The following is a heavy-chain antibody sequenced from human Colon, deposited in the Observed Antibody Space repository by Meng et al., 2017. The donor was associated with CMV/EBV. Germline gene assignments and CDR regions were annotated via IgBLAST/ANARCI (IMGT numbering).Heavy chain of an antibody. CDR2: ISVTGTTI. Sequence: GGSLRLSCAASGFRFRDYEWNWVRQAPGKGLEWISYISVTGTTIYYADSVKGRFTISRDNGESSLYLQMNSLRAGDTAVYYCARGDYDFWGGYWGQGTLVTVSS. CDR3: ARGDYDFWGGY. V-gene: IGHV3-48*03. J-gene: IGHJ4*02. D-gene: IGHD3-3*01. CDR1: GFRFRDYE.